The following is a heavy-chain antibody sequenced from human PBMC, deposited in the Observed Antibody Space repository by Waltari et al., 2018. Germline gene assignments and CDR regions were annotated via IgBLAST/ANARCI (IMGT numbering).Heavy chain of an antibody. CDR1: GFPFSPYA. CDR3: ARTQYSFDFDC. V-gene: IGHV3-30*16. J-gene: IGHJ4*02. D-gene: IGHD4-4*01. CDR2: ISSDGSDK. Sequence: QVQLVESGGGVVQRGGSLRLSVSGSGFPFSPYAIHWVRQAPGRGLEWMTFISSDGSDKFYADSVRGRFSISRDNSKNSVFLEADSLRPEDTAIYYCARTQYSFDFDCWGQGTLVTVSP.